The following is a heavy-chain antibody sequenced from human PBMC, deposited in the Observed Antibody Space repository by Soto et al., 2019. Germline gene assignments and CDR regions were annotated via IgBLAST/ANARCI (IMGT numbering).Heavy chain of an antibody. D-gene: IGHD5-18*01. Sequence: PSETLSLTCTVSGGSVSSGSYYWSWIRQPPGKGLEWIGYIYYSGGTNYNPSLKSRVTISVDTSKNQFSLKLSSVTAADTAVYYCARGGGVTATLDYWGQGTLVT. CDR3: ARGGGVTATLDY. J-gene: IGHJ4*02. CDR1: GGSVSSGSYY. V-gene: IGHV4-61*01. CDR2: IYYSGGT.